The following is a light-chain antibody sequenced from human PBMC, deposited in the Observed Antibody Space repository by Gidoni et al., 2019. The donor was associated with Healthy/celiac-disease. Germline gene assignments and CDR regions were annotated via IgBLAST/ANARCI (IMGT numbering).Light chain of an antibody. CDR2: DAS. Sequence: DIQMTQSPSSLSASVGDRVTITCQASQDISNYLTWYQQKPGKAPKLLIYDASNLETGVPSRFSGSGSGTDFTFTISSLQPEDIATYYCQQYDNLSSYTFGQGTKLEIK. J-gene: IGKJ2*01. CDR1: QDISNY. V-gene: IGKV1-33*01. CDR3: QQYDNLSSYT.